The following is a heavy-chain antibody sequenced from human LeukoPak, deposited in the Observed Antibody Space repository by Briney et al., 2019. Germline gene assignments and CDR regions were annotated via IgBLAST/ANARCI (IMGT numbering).Heavy chain of an antibody. V-gene: IGHV3-23*01. CDR3: AKNPDSSGYYYIYFDY. J-gene: IGHJ4*02. D-gene: IGHD3-22*01. CDR2: ISGSGGST. CDR1: GFTFSSYA. Sequence: PGGSLRLSCAASGFTFSSYAMHWVRQAPGKGLEWVSAISGSGGSTYYADSVKGRFTISRDNSKNTLYLQMNSLRAEDTAVYYCAKNPDSSGYYYIYFDYWGQGTLVTVSS.